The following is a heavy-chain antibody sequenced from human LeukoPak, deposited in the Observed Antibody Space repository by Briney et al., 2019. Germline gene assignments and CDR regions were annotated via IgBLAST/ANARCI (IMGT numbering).Heavy chain of an antibody. CDR3: AKKHNDYVWGSSPNDY. J-gene: IGHJ4*02. V-gene: IGHV3-48*01. CDR1: GFTFSSYI. D-gene: IGHD3-16*01. Sequence: QTGGSLRLSCAASGFTFSSYIMNWVRQAPGKGLEWVSYISSSSSTIYYADSVKGRFTISRDNAKNSLYLQMNSLRAEDTAVYYCAKKHNDYVWGSSPNDYWGQGTLVTVSS. CDR2: ISSSSSTI.